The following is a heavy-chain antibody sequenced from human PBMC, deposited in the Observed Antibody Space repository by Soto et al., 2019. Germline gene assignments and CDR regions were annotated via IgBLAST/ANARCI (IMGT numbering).Heavy chain of an antibody. Sequence: ASVKVSCKASGYTFTSDAISWVRRAPGQGLEWMGWIGGYYGNTKYTQKFQGRVTMTTDTSTSTANMELRSLRSDDTAVYYCARRSYGDNFYFDYWGQGTLVTVSS. CDR3: ARRSYGDNFYFDY. J-gene: IGHJ4*02. CDR1: GYTFTSDA. V-gene: IGHV1-18*01. CDR2: IGGYYGNT. D-gene: IGHD4-17*01.